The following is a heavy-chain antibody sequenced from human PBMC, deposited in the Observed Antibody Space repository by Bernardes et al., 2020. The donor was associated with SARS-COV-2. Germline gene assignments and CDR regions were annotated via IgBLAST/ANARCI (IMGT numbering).Heavy chain of an antibody. CDR2: INGGGTTS. V-gene: IGHV3-74*01. CDR1: GFTFSSYW. J-gene: IGHJ4*02. Sequence: GGSLRLSCAASGFTFSSYWMSWVRQAPGKGLVWVSRINGGGTTSGYADSVKGRFTISRDNAKNTLYLQMNSLTVEDTAMYYCARGEMATIYWGQGTLVTVSS. D-gene: IGHD5-12*01. CDR3: ARGEMATIY.